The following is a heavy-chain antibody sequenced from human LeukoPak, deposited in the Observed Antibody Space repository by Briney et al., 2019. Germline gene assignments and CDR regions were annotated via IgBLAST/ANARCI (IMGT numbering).Heavy chain of an antibody. J-gene: IGHJ4*02. D-gene: IGHD5-18*01. Sequence: PSETLSLTCAVYGGSFSGYYWSWIRQPPGKGLEWIGEINHSGSTNYSPSLKSRVTISVDTSKNQFSLKLSSVTAADTAVYYCARSPRYSYGTRHFDYWGQGTLVTVSS. CDR3: ARSPRYSYGTRHFDY. CDR2: INHSGST. V-gene: IGHV4-34*01. CDR1: GGSFSGYY.